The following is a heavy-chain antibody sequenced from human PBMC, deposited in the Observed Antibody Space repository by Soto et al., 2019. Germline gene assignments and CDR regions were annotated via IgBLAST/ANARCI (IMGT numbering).Heavy chain of an antibody. J-gene: IGHJ6*02. CDR2: IIPIFGTS. Sequence: QVQLVQSGAEVKKPGSSVKVSCKASGGTFSSYAISWVRQAPGQGLEWMGGIIPIFGTSNYAQKFQARVTITADESTSPAYMELSSLRSEDTAVYYCARMMGSTSYYYGMDVWGQGTTVTVSS. CDR3: ARMMGSTSYYYGMDV. CDR1: GGTFSSYA. D-gene: IGHD2-2*01. V-gene: IGHV1-69*01.